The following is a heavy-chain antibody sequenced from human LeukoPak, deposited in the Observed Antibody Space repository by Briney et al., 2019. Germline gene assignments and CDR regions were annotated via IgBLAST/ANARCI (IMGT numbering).Heavy chain of an antibody. CDR1: GGSISSGGYY. J-gene: IGHJ4*02. D-gene: IGHD6-19*01. V-gene: IGHV4-30-2*01. Sequence: KPSETLSLTCTVSGGSISSGGYYWSWIRQPPGKGLEWIGYIYHSGSTYYNPSLKSRVTISVDRSKNQFSLKLSSVTAADTAVYYCARGTWSAGMRMRGYYFDDWGQGTLVTVSS. CDR3: ARGTWSAGMRMRGYYFDD. CDR2: IYHSGST.